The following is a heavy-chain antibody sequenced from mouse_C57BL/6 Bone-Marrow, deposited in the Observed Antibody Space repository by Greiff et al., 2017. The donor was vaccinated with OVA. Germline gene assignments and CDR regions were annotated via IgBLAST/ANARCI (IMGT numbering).Heavy chain of an antibody. J-gene: IGHJ3*01. CDR3: ARVGPYSNYVWAD. CDR2: IDPSDSYT. D-gene: IGHD2-5*01. V-gene: IGHV1-50*01. Sequence: QVQLQQPGAELVKPGASVKLSCKASGYTFTSYWMQWVKQRPGQGLEWIGEIDPSDSYTNYNQKFKGKATLTVDTSSSTAYMQLSSLTSEDSAVDYCARVGPYSNYVWADWGQGTLVTVSA. CDR1: GYTFTSYW.